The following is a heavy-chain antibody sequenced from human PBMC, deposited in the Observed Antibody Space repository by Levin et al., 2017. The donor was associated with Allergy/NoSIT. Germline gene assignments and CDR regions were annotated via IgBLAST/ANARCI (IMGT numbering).Heavy chain of an antibody. CDR3: ARGVGGNYFYLDV. CDR1: GFTFSSYN. D-gene: IGHD3-16*01. CDR2: LGYETIHE. V-gene: IGHV3-21*01. Sequence: GGSLRLSCAASGFTFSSYNMYWVRQAPGQGLEWVSSLGYETIHEYYPDSVKGRFTISRDNAKSSLFLQMNSLRAEDTAVYYCARGVGGNYFYLDVWGRGTSVTVSS. J-gene: IGHJ6*04.